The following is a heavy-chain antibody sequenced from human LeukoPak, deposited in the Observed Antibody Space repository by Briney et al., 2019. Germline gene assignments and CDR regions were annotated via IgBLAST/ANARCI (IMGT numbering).Heavy chain of an antibody. CDR3: ARGTYSGTYYAWYYFDY. CDR2: ISSSGSTI. Sequence: GGSLRLSCAASGFTFSSYAMSWVRQAPGKGLEWVSYISSSGSTIYYTDSVKGRFTISRDNARNSLYLQMNSLRAEDTAVYYCARGTYSGTYYAWYYFDYWGQGTLVTVSS. J-gene: IGHJ4*02. D-gene: IGHD1-26*01. CDR1: GFTFSSYA. V-gene: IGHV3-48*04.